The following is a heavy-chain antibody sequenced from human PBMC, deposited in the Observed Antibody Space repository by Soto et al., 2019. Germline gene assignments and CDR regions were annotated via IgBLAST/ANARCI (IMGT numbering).Heavy chain of an antibody. CDR1: GFIFSNFW. Sequence: EEQLVESGGGLVQPGGSLRLSCAASGFIFSNFWINWVRQAPGKGLEWVASINQDGSEKYYVASVKGRFTISRDNAKNSLYLQMNSLRAEDTAVYYCAVLSIAAVVDFWGQGTLVTVSS. CDR2: INQDGSEK. D-gene: IGHD6-25*01. V-gene: IGHV3-7*01. CDR3: AVLSIAAVVDF. J-gene: IGHJ4*02.